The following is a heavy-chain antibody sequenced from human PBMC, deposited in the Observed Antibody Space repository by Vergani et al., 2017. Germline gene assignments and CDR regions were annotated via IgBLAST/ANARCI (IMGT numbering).Heavy chain of an antibody. CDR1: GGSINPSSSF. Sequence: VQLQESGPGLVKPSETLSLICTVSGGSINPSSSFWGWIRQSPGKGLEWIGRIRSKNDGGTADYAAPLKGRFTISRDDSKDSAFLLVNNLKTEDTAVYFCYTDYHDYWGQGTLVTVSS. CDR3: YTDYHDY. J-gene: IGHJ4*02. D-gene: IGHD2-2*02. CDR2: IRSKNDGGTA. V-gene: IGHV3-15*01.